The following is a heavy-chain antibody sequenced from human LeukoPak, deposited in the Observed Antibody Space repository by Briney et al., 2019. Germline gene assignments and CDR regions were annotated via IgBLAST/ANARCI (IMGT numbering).Heavy chain of an antibody. Sequence: PGGSLRLSCAASEFTFSNYWMHWVRQAPGKGLVWVSRINSDGSTTGYADSVKGRFTISRDNAKNTLYLQMNSLRAEDTAVYYCARGIGRWDRGSYFDYWGQGTLVTVSS. J-gene: IGHJ4*02. CDR1: EFTFSNYW. D-gene: IGHD1-26*01. CDR2: INSDGSTT. V-gene: IGHV3-74*01. CDR3: ARGIGRWDRGSYFDY.